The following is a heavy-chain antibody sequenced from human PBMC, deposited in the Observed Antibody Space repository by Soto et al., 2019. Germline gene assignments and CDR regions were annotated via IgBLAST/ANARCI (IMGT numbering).Heavy chain of an antibody. CDR3: ARTVLGPDLLADSFVDYYYYMDV. CDR2: VYYTGST. D-gene: IGHD3-9*01. J-gene: IGHJ6*03. Sequence: SETLCLTCSVSGGSIGNFDGSWIRQPPGKGLEWIGYVYYTGSTSYNPSLKRRVTFSADSSRGQFSLRLNSVTAADTAVYYCARTVLGPDLLADSFVDYYYYMDVWGQGTTVTVSS. V-gene: IGHV4-59*08. CDR1: GGSIGNFD.